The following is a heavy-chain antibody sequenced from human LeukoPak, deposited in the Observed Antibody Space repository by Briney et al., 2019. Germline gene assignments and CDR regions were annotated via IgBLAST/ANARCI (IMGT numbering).Heavy chain of an antibody. CDR3: AKDPRGYSSGY. D-gene: IGHD6-25*01. V-gene: IGHV3-23*01. CDR1: GFTFSDYY. J-gene: IGHJ4*02. CDR2: ISGSGGST. Sequence: PGGSLRLSCAASGFTFSDYYMSWIRQAPGKGLEWVSAISGSGGSTYYADSVKGRFTISRDNSKNTLYLQMNSLRAEDTAVYYCAKDPRGYSSGYWGQGTLVTVSS.